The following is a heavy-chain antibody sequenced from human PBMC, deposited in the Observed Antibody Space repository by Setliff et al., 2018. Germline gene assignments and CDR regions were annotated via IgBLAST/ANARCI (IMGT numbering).Heavy chain of an antibody. J-gene: IGHJ4*02. CDR1: GYSISSGYY. Sequence: PSETLSLTCTVSGYSISSGYYWGWIRQPPGKGLEWIGSIYHSGSTYYNPSLKSRVTISVDTSKNQFFLKLSSVTAADTAVYYCARAVLVVDAEDYWGQGTLVTVSS. D-gene: IGHD3-22*01. V-gene: IGHV4-38-2*02. CDR3: ARAVLVVDAEDY. CDR2: IYHSGST.